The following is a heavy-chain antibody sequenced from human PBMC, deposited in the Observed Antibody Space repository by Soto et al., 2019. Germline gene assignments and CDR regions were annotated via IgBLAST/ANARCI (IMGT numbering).Heavy chain of an antibody. V-gene: IGHV4-34*01. CDR3: ARGGTIFGVVILYYYYGMDV. Sequence: PSETPYLTCAVYCGSFSGYYWSWIRQPPGKGLEWIGEINHSGSTNYNPSLKSRVTISVDTSKNQFSLKLSSVTAADTAVYYCARGGTIFGVVILYYYYGMDVWGQGTTVTVSS. J-gene: IGHJ6*02. CDR1: CGSFSGYY. CDR2: INHSGST. D-gene: IGHD3-3*01.